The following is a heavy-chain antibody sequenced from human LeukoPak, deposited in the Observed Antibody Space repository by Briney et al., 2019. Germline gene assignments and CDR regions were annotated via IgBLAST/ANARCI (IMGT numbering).Heavy chain of an antibody. Sequence: PGGSLRLSCAASGFTFSSYSMNWVRQAPGKGLEWVSSISSSSSYIYYADSVKGRFTISRDNAKNSLYLQMNSLRAEDTAVYYCARSPPRVVRGVEHDAFDIWGQGTMVTVSS. V-gene: IGHV3-21*01. CDR3: ARSPPRVVRGVEHDAFDI. D-gene: IGHD3-10*01. J-gene: IGHJ3*02. CDR1: GFTFSSYS. CDR2: ISSSSSYI.